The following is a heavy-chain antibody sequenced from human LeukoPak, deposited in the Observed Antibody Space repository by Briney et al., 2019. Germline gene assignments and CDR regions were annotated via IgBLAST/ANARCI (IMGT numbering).Heavy chain of an antibody. J-gene: IGHJ4*02. V-gene: IGHV4-59*12. D-gene: IGHD6-19*01. Sequence: PSETLSLTCTVSGGSISSYYWSWIRQPPGKGLEWIGYIYYSGSTNYNPSLKSRVTISVDTSKNQFSLKLSSVTAADTAVYYCARERGQWLVRGLFDYWGQGTLVTVSS. CDR1: GGSISSYY. CDR2: IYYSGST. CDR3: ARERGQWLVRGLFDY.